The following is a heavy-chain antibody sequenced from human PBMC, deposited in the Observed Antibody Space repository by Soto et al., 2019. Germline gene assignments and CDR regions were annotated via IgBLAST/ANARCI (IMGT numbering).Heavy chain of an antibody. D-gene: IGHD3-3*01. J-gene: IGHJ4*02. Sequence: GGSLRLSCAASGFTFNRYTMSWVRQAPGKGLEWVSSISGSGDTTYYADSVRGLFTISRDNSKNTLWLQMNSLGAEDTAVYYCAKDFYISNWTPFDCWGQGTLVTVSS. CDR3: AKDFYISNWTPFDC. CDR1: GFTFNRYT. V-gene: IGHV3-23*01. CDR2: ISGSGDTT.